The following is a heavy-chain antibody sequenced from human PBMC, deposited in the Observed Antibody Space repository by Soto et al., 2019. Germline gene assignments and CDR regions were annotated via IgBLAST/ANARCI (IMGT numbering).Heavy chain of an antibody. J-gene: IGHJ4*02. Sequence: QVHLVQSGAEVKKPGASVKVSCEASRNTFTGYNIHWVRQAPGQGLEWMGWINIKSGGTSYTQKFQGRVTMTRDTSINTAYMELRRLRSDDTAMYYCTRVAVAGTQDFDYWGQGSQVTVSS. CDR3: TRVAVAGTQDFDY. D-gene: IGHD6-19*01. V-gene: IGHV1-2*02. CDR2: INIKSGGT. CDR1: RNTFTGYN.